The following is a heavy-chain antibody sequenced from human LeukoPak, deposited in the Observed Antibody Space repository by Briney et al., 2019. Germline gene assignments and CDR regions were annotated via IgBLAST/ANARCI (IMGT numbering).Heavy chain of an antibody. CDR2: IYTSGST. CDR3: ARAVRDGYDYYFDY. J-gene: IGHJ4*02. CDR1: GGSISSGSYC. D-gene: IGHD5-24*01. V-gene: IGHV4-61*02. Sequence: PSQTLSLTCTVSGGSISSGSYCWSWIRQPDGKGLEWIGRIYTSGSTNYNPSLKSRVTISVDTSKNQFSLKLSSVTAADTAVYYCARAVRDGYDYYFDYWGQGTLVTVSS.